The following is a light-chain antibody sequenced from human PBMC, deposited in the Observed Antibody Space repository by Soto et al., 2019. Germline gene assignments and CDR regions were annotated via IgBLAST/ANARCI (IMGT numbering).Light chain of an antibody. Sequence: ILFTLYPATRSVSLGERAAPSCRASQSGTSNYLAWYQQKPGQAPWLLIFGASTRATGLPDRFSGSGSGTEFTLTISRLEPEDFAVYYCQQYRSSPGTFGQGTKVDIK. J-gene: IGKJ1*01. CDR3: QQYRSSPGT. CDR2: GAS. V-gene: IGKV3-20*01. CDR1: QSGTSNY.